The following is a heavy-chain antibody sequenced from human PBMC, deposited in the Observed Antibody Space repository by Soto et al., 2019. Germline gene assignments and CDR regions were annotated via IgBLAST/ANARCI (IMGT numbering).Heavy chain of an antibody. J-gene: IGHJ4*02. CDR1: GFTFNTAW. Sequence: VQLVESGGGLVEPGGSLRLACATSGFTFNTAWMHWVRQAPGKGLEWVAVISYDGSNKYYADSVKGRFTISRDNSKNTLYLQMNSLRAEDTAVYYCVKGGYHYFDYWGQGTLVTVSS. D-gene: IGHD5-12*01. CDR3: VKGGYHYFDY. V-gene: IGHV3-30*18. CDR2: ISYDGSNK.